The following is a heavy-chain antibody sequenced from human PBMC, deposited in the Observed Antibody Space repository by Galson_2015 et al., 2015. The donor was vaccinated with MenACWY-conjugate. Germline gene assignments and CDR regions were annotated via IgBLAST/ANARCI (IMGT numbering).Heavy chain of an antibody. CDR3: VVNSYGS. D-gene: IGHD2/OR15-2a*01. J-gene: IGHJ4*02. CDR2: IRGSGDGT. V-gene: IGHV3-64D*06. Sequence: SLRLSCAASGFAFSNYNLHWVRQAPGKGLEYVAAIRGSGDGTYYADSVKGRFTISRDNSKNTLSLHMSSLRTEDRAVYYCVVNSYGSWGQGTLVTVSS. CDR1: GFAFSNYN.